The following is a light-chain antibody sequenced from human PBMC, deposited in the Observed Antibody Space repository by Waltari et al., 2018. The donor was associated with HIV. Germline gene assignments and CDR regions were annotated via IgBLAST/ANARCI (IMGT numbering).Light chain of an antibody. CDR2: GKN. J-gene: IGLJ3*02. V-gene: IGLV3-19*01. CDR3: NSRDSSGYHLV. CDR1: SLRNYY. Sequence: SSELTQDPAVSVALGQTVRITCQGDSLRNYYERWYQQKPGQAPVLVIYGKNNRPSGIPDRFSGSSSGNTASLTITGTQAEDEADYYCNSRDSSGYHLVFGGGTRLTVL.